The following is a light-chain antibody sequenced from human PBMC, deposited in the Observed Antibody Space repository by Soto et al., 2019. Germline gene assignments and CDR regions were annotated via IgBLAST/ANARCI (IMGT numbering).Light chain of an antibody. V-gene: IGKV3-15*01. CDR2: DAS. CDR3: QQYNNWPLT. J-gene: IGKJ4*01. Sequence: EIVLTQSPVTLSVSPGERAALSCRASQSVSRSLAWYQQKPGQAPRLFMYDASTRATGIPGRFSGSGSGTEFTLTISSLQSEDVAVYYCQQYNNWPLTFGGGTKVEIK. CDR1: QSVSRS.